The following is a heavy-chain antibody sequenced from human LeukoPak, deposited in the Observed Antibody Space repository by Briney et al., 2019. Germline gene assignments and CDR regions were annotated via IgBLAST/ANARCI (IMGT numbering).Heavy chain of an antibody. J-gene: IGHJ6*02. Sequence: GGSLRLSCAASGFTFSDYYMSWIRQAPGKGLEWVSYISSSGSTTYYADSVKGRFTISRDNSKNTLYLQMNSLRAEDTAVYYCAKASSSGWGRNYYYYYGMDVWGQGTTVTVSS. CDR1: GFTFSDYY. V-gene: IGHV3-11*01. CDR2: ISSSGSTT. CDR3: AKASSSGWGRNYYYYYGMDV. D-gene: IGHD6-19*01.